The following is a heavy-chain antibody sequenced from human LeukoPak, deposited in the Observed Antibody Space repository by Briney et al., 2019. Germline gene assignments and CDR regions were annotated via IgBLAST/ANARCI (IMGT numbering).Heavy chain of an antibody. J-gene: IGHJ6*02. CDR2: ISHRGST. Sequence: SETLSLTCTVPGGSISSYYWNWIRQPPGKGLEWIGYISHRGSTNYSPSLKSRVTLSVDTPMKQYSLRLTLATATDTAVYYCARHEVGWKVGGAPYFYRMDVWRQGTTVIVSS. CDR1: GGSISSYY. CDR3: ARHEVGWKVGGAPYFYRMDV. D-gene: IGHD3-10*01. V-gene: IGHV4-59*08.